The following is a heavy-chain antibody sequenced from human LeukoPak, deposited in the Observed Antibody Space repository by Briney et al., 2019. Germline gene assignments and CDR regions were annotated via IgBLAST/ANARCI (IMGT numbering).Heavy chain of an antibody. Sequence: ASVKVSCKASGYTFTSYDINWVRQATGQGLEWMGWMNPNSGNTGYAQKFQGRVTITRNTSISTAYMELSSLRSEDTAVYYCARSHYYDSSGYYYVFDYWGQGTLVTVSS. CDR1: GYTFTSYD. V-gene: IGHV1-8*03. CDR3: ARSHYYDSSGYYYVFDY. CDR2: MNPNSGNT. D-gene: IGHD3-22*01. J-gene: IGHJ4*02.